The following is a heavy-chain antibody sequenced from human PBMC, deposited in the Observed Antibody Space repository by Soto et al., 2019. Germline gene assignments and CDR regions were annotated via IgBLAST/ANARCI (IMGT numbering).Heavy chain of an antibody. D-gene: IGHD2-15*01. CDR2: IIPIFGTA. Sequence: QVQLVQSGAEVKKPGSSVKVSCKASGGTFSSYAISWVRQAPGQGLEWMGGIIPIFGTANYAQKFQGRVTLTADGSTSTVYVELRSLRSEDTAVAYCARILYCSGGSCYSDYCYGMYVWGQGTTVT. CDR3: ARILYCSGGSCYSDYCYGMYV. CDR1: GGTFSSYA. J-gene: IGHJ6*02. V-gene: IGHV1-69*12.